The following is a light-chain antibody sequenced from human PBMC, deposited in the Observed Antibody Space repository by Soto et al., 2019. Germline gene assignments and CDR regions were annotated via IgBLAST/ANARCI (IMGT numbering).Light chain of an antibody. CDR1: QSVSSSY. V-gene: IGKV3-20*01. Sequence: EIVLTQSPGTLSLSPGERSTLSCSSSQSVSSSYLAWYQQKPGQAPRLLIYGASSRATGIPDRFSGSGSGTEFTLTISSLQSEDFAVYYCQQYNSWPLTFGGGTKVDI. CDR2: GAS. J-gene: IGKJ4*01. CDR3: QQYNSWPLT.